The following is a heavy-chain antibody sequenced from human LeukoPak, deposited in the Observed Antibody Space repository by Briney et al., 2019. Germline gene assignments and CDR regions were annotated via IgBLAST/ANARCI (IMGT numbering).Heavy chain of an antibody. CDR1: GYTFSSCG. CDR2: MNTYNGNR. Sequence: ASVKVSCKASGYTFSSCGISWFRQAPGQGPEWMGWMNTYNGNRNYAQKLPGRITMTTDTFTSTDYMELRRLRSDDTALYYCARRGRIVMVTAIPKDDAFDIWGQGTMVTVSS. CDR3: ARRGRIVMVTAIPKDDAFDI. V-gene: IGHV1-18*01. J-gene: IGHJ3*02. D-gene: IGHD2-21*02.